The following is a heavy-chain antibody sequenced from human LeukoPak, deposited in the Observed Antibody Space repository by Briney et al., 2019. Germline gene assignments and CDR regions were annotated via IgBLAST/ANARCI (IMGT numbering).Heavy chain of an antibody. Sequence: PGGSLRLSCAASGFTFSNTWMSWVRQAPGKGLEWVGRIRSKANSYATAYAASVKGRFTISRDDSKDTAYLQMNSLKTEDTAVYYCRAVAATPSVMFADYWGQGTLVTVSS. V-gene: IGHV3-73*01. D-gene: IGHD2-15*01. CDR1: GFTFSNTW. CDR3: RAVAATPSVMFADY. CDR2: IRSKANSYAT. J-gene: IGHJ4*02.